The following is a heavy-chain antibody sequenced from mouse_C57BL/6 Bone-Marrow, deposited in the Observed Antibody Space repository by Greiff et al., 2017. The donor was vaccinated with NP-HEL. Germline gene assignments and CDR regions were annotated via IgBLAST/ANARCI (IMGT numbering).Heavy chain of an antibody. CDR2: IWRGGST. V-gene: IGHV2-5*01. D-gene: IGHD2-2*01. CDR3: AKNLGLWLRRRGYAMDY. Sequence: VQLKESGPGLVQPSQSLSITCTVSGFSLTSYGVHWVRQSPGKGLEWLGVIWRGGSTDYNAAFMSRLSITKDNSKSQVFFKMNSLQADDTAIYYCAKNLGLWLRRRGYAMDYWGQGTSVTVSS. J-gene: IGHJ4*01. CDR1: GFSLTSYG.